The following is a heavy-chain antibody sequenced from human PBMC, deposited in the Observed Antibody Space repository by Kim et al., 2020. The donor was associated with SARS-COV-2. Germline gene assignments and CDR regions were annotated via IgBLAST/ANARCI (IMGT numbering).Heavy chain of an antibody. Sequence: ASVKVSCKASDYTFTSYGISWVRQAPGQGLEWMGWISANNGNTNFAQKLQGRVTMTTDTSTSTAYMELRSLRSDDTAVYYCAREVGATTYYYYGMDVWGQGTTVTVS. V-gene: IGHV1-18*01. J-gene: IGHJ6*02. D-gene: IGHD1-26*01. CDR1: DYTFTSYG. CDR2: ISANNGNT. CDR3: AREVGATTYYYYGMDV.